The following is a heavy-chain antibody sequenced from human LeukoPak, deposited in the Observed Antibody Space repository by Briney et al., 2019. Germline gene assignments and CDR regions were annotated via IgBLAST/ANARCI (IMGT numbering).Heavy chain of an antibody. CDR1: GFTFSSYA. J-gene: IGHJ4*02. CDR2: ISGSGGST. V-gene: IGHV3-23*01. Sequence: GGSLRLSCAASGFTFSSYAMSWVRQAPGKGLEWVSGISGSGGSTYYADSVKGRFTVSRDNSKSTLYLQVNSLTADDTAVYYCATSTVAKYDYWGQGTLVAVSS. CDR3: ATSTVAKYDY. D-gene: IGHD4-11*01.